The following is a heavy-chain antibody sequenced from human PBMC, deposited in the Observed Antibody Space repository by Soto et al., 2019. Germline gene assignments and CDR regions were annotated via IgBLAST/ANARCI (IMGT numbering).Heavy chain of an antibody. CDR1: GFSFRSYW. Sequence: EVQLVESGGGLVQPGGSLRLSCAASGFSFRSYWMHWVRQAPGKGLVWVSRINSDGSSSTYADSVKGRFTISRDNAKNTLYLQMNSLRAEDTAVYYCARVVTHYNASYRTIDYWGQGTLVTVSS. J-gene: IGHJ4*02. CDR3: ARVVTHYNASYRTIDY. CDR2: INSDGSSS. V-gene: IGHV3-74*01. D-gene: IGHD1-26*01.